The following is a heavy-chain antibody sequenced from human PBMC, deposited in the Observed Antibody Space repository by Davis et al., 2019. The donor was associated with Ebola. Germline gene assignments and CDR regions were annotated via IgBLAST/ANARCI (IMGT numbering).Heavy chain of an antibody. CDR1: GYSFTDDG. Sequence: AASVKVSCKASGYSFTDDGISWVRQAPGQGLEWMGWISTYNGNTNYAQKVQGRITMTTDTSTSTAYMELRSLRSDDTARYYCARDLYSGSYFDYWGQGTLVTVSS. J-gene: IGHJ4*02. D-gene: IGHD1-26*01. CDR2: ISTYNGNT. CDR3: ARDLYSGSYFDY. V-gene: IGHV1-18*01.